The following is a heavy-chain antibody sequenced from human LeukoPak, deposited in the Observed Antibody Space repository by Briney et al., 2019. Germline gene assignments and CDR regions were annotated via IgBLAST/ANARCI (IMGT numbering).Heavy chain of an antibody. J-gene: IGHJ5*02. Sequence: ASVTDSCKASGSTFTGYYMHWVRQAPGQGLGWMGWINPNSGGTNYAQKFQGRVTMTRDTSITTAYMELSRLRSDNTAVYYCARVAAQGDDFWSGYYWNWFDPWGQGTLVTVSS. D-gene: IGHD3-3*01. V-gene: IGHV1-2*02. CDR2: INPNSGGT. CDR3: ARVAAQGDDFWSGYYWNWFDP. CDR1: GSTFTGYY.